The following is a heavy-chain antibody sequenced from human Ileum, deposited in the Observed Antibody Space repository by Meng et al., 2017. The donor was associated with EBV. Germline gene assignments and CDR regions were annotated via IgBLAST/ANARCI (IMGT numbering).Heavy chain of an antibody. CDR2: IYNSGST. CDR3: ARDGYSSGSD. V-gene: IGHV4-61*08. D-gene: IGHD6-19*01. J-gene: IGHJ4*02. CDR1: GGSVSSGGNY. Sequence: PSEALSLTCRGSGGSVSSGGNYWSWIRQPPGKGLEWIGYIYNSGSTNYNPSLKSRVTISVDTSKNQFSLKLSSVTAADTAVYYCARDGYSSGSDWGQGTLVTVSS.